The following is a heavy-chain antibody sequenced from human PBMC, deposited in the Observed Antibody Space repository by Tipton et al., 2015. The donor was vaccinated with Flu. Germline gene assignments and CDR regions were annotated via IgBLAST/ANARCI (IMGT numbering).Heavy chain of an antibody. CDR2: ISHSGST. D-gene: IGHD6-19*01. CDR1: GDSMSSSHW. V-gene: IGHV4-4*01. CDR3: ARAPYTSGWFWFDP. J-gene: IGHJ5*02. Sequence: GSLRLSCAVSGDSMSSSHWWSWVRQPPGKGLEWIGEISHSGSTNYNPSLKSRLSISVDKSKNHFSVRLSSVTVADTAVYFCARAPYTSGWFWFDPWGQGALVTVSS.